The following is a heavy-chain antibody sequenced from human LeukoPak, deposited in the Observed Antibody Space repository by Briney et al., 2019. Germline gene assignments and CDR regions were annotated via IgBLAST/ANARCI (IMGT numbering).Heavy chain of an antibody. CDR2: ISYDGSNK. Sequence: PGGSLRLSCAASGFTFSSYAMHWVRQAPGKGLEWVAVISYDGSNKYYADSAKGRFTISRDNSKNTLYLQMNSLRAEDTAVYYCARDQPYYYGMDVWGQGTTVTVSS. CDR1: GFTFSSYA. J-gene: IGHJ6*02. CDR3: ARDQPYYYGMDV. V-gene: IGHV3-30-3*01.